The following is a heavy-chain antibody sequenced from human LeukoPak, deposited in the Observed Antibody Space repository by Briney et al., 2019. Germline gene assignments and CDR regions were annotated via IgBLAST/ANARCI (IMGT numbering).Heavy chain of an antibody. D-gene: IGHD6-19*01. J-gene: IGHJ4*02. CDR3: AKPAGGFRFILAHSSGWYGFDY. Sequence: GGSLRLSCEASGFTFSNYAMSWVRQAPGKGLEWVSSISGSSDNTNYADSVKGRFTISRDNSKNTLYLQMNSLRAEDTAVYYCAKPAGGFRFILAHSSGWYGFDYWGQGTLVTVSS. CDR2: ISGSSDNT. V-gene: IGHV3-23*01. CDR1: GFTFSNYA.